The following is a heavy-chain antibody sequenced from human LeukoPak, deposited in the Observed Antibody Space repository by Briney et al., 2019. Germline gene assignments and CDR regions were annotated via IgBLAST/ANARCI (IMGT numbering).Heavy chain of an antibody. V-gene: IGHV1-18*01. D-gene: IGHD6-19*01. CDR2: ITVYNGTK. CDR3: ARDYGSAWYGAFDI. Sequence: ASVTVSCKASGFNFDSNGISWVRQAPGQGLEWMGWITVYNGTKKCAQKFQGRVTMTTDTSTTTAHMELRSLRSDDTAVYFCARDYGSAWYGAFDIWGQGTLVTVSS. CDR1: GFNFDSNG. J-gene: IGHJ3*02.